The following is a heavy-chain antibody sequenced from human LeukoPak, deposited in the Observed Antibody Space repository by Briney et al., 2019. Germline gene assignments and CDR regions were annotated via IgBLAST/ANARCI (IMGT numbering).Heavy chain of an antibody. CDR2: ISGSGGST. D-gene: IGHD6-13*01. Sequence: GGSLRLSCAASGFTFSSYAMSWVRQAPGKGLEWVSAISGSGGSTYYADSVKGRFTISRDNSKNTLYLQKNSLRAEDPAVYYCMSEQQEDAFDIWGEGTMVTVSS. J-gene: IGHJ3*02. V-gene: IGHV3-23*01. CDR3: MSEQQEDAFDI. CDR1: GFTFSSYA.